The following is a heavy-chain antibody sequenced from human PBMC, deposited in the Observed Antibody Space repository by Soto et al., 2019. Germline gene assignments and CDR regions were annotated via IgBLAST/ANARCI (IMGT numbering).Heavy chain of an antibody. D-gene: IGHD3-22*01. J-gene: IGHJ1*01. Sequence: QVQLVQSGAEVKKPGSSVKVSCKASGGTFSSYAISWVRQAPGQGLEWMGGIIPIFGTANYAQKFQGRVTITADESPSTGYMELSSLRAEDTAVYYWASPVVLTAEYLQHWGQGTLVTVSA. CDR2: IIPIFGTA. V-gene: IGHV1-69*12. CDR3: ASPVVLTAEYLQH. CDR1: GGTFSSYA.